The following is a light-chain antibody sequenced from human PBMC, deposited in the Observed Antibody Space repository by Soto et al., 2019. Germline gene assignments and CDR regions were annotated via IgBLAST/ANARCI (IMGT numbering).Light chain of an antibody. J-gene: IGKJ1*01. Sequence: DVQITQSPSTLSASVGDGVTITCRASQSISSWLAWYQQKPGKAPKLLIYDASSLESGVPSRFSGSGSGTEFTLTISSLQPDDFATYYCQQYNSYWTFGQGTKVDIK. CDR3: QQYNSYWT. CDR1: QSISSW. CDR2: DAS. V-gene: IGKV1-5*01.